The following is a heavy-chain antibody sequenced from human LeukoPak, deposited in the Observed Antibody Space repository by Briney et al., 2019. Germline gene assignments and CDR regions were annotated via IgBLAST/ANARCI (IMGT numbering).Heavy chain of an antibody. Sequence: PSETLSLTCTVSGYSITTTYYWGRIRQSPRKGLEWIGGIYHSGTTYYNPSLKSRVTMSVETSQNQFSLKVRSVTAADTAVYYCARAPITAGGNFDLWGRGTLVTVSS. D-gene: IGHD6-13*01. CDR1: GYSITTTYY. CDR3: ARAPITAGGNFDL. CDR2: IYHSGTT. V-gene: IGHV4-38-2*02. J-gene: IGHJ2*01.